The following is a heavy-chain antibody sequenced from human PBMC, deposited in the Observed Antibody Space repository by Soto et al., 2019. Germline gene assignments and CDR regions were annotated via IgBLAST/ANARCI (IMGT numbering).Heavy chain of an antibody. CDR3: AREGKPLFRELVGWFDP. J-gene: IGHJ5*02. CDR1: GYPFTSHA. V-gene: IGHV1-3*01. CDR2: INPANGNT. Sequence: QVQLVQSGAEVKKAGASVKISCQASGYPFTSHAIYWVRQAPGQRPEWMGWINPANGNTKYSPKFQGRVTITRDTSASTAYVELRTLTSEDTGLYSCAREGKPLFRELVGWFDPWGQGTLLTVSS. D-gene: IGHD1-7*01.